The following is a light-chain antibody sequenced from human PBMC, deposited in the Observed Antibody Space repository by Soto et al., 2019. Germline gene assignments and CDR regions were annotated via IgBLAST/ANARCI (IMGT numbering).Light chain of an antibody. CDR1: QSISNY. Sequence: DIQMTQSPSSLSASLGDRVTITCRTSQSISNYLNWYQHKAGKAPKLMINTASSLQSGVPSRFSGSGSGTDFTLTISNLQPEDFATYYCQQSFSTPITFGQGTRLEIK. J-gene: IGKJ5*01. CDR2: TAS. CDR3: QQSFSTPIT. V-gene: IGKV1-39*01.